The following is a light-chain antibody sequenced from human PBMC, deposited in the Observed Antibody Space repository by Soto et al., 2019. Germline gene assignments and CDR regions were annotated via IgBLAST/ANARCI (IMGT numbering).Light chain of an antibody. Sequence: EIVLTQSPGTLSLSPGERATLSCRASQSVRSSYLAWYQQKPGQAPGLLIYGASSRATGIPDRFSGSGSGTDFTLTISSLEPEDFAVYHCHQYGSFPWTFGQGTKVEIK. CDR2: GAS. J-gene: IGKJ1*01. CDR3: HQYGSFPWT. V-gene: IGKV3-20*01. CDR1: QSVRSSY.